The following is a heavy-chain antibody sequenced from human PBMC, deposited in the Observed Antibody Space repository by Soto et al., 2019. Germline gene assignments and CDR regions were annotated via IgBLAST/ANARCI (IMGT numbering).Heavy chain of an antibody. CDR1: GYSFTSYW. CDR2: IYPGDSDT. V-gene: IGHV5-51*01. Sequence: GEPLKISCKGSGYSFTSYWIGWVRQMPGKGLEWMGIIYPGDSDTRYSPSFQGQVTISADKSISTAYLQWSSLKASDTAMYYCARQAEVRYCSGGSCPLGPNWFDPWGQGTLVTVSS. D-gene: IGHD2-15*01. CDR3: ARQAEVRYCSGGSCPLGPNWFDP. J-gene: IGHJ5*02.